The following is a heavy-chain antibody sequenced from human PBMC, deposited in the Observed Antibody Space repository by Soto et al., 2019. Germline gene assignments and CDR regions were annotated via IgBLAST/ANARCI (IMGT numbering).Heavy chain of an antibody. V-gene: IGHV1-18*04. CDR2: ISAYNGNT. CDR3: ARVPWLVPDY. D-gene: IGHD6-19*01. J-gene: IGHJ4*02. Sequence: ASVEVSCKASGYTFTGYSMHWVRQAPGQGLEWMGWISAYNGNTNYAQKLQGRVTMTTDTSTSTAYMELRSLRSDDTAVYYCARVPWLVPDYWGQGTLVTVSS. CDR1: GYTFTGYS.